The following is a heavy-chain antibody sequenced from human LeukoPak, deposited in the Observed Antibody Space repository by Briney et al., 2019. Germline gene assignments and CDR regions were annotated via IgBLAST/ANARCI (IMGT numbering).Heavy chain of an antibody. J-gene: IGHJ2*01. CDR3: AKDGSGNWYFDL. D-gene: IGHD3-10*01. CDR2: ISWDGGST. V-gene: IGHV3-43*01. CDR1: GFTFDDYT. Sequence: GGPLRLSCAASGFTFDDYTMHWVRQAPGKGLEWVSLISWDGGSTYYADSVKGRFTICRDNSKNSLYLQMNSLRTEDTALYYCAKDGSGNWYFDLWGRGTLVTVSS.